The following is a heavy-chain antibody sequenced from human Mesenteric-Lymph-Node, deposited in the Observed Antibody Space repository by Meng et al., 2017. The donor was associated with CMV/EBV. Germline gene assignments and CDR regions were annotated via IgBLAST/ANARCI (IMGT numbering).Heavy chain of an antibody. J-gene: IGHJ4*02. D-gene: IGHD5-12*01. V-gene: IGHV5-51*01. CDR2: IYPGDSDT. CDR1: GYSVTRDW. Sequence: KCAGYSVTRDWSGWVRQMPGKGLEWMWIIYPGDSDTRYSPSFQGQVTISADKSISTAYLQWSSLKASDTAMYYCARCGYDSSYYFDYWGQGTLVTVSS. CDR3: ARCGYDSSYYFDY.